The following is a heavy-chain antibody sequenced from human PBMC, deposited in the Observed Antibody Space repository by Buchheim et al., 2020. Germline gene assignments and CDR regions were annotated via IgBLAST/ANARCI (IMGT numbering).Heavy chain of an antibody. J-gene: IGHJ4*02. V-gene: IGHV3-30*18. CDR3: AKVFSWSSEDY. CDR1: GFTFSSYG. D-gene: IGHD6-13*01. CDR2: ISYDGSNK. Sequence: QVQLVESGGGVVQPGRSLRLSCAASGFTFSSYGMHWVRQAPGKGLEWVAVISYDGSNKYYADSVKGQFTISRDNSKNTLYLQMNSLRAEDTAVYYCAKVFSWSSEDYWGQGTL.